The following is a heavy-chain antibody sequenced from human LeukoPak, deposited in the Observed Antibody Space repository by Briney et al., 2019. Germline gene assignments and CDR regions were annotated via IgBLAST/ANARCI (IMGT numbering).Heavy chain of an antibody. D-gene: IGHD3-22*01. CDR2: ISGSGGST. CDR1: GFTFSSYA. V-gene: IGHV3-23*01. J-gene: IGHJ6*02. CDR3: ARGVYDSSGYYFVQGMDV. Sequence: PGGSLRLSCAASGFTFSSYAMSWVRQAPGKGLEWVSAISGSGGSTYYADSVKGRFTISRDNSKNTLYLQMNSLRAEDTAVYYCARGVYDSSGYYFVQGMDVWGQGTTVTVSS.